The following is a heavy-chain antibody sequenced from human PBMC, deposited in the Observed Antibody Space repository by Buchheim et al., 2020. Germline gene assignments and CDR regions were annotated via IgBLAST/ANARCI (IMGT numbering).Heavy chain of an antibody. CDR3: ARDGVGLYVTYYYYGMDV. CDR1: GGSISSSSYY. D-gene: IGHD2-8*01. V-gene: IGHV4-39*07. CDR2: IYYSGST. J-gene: IGHJ6*02. Sequence: QLQLQESGPGLVKPSETLSLTCTVSGGSISSSSYYWGWIRQPPGKGLEWIGSIYYSGSTYYNPSLKSRVTISVDTSKNQFSLKLSSVTAADTAVYYCARDGVGLYVTYYYYGMDVWGQGTT.